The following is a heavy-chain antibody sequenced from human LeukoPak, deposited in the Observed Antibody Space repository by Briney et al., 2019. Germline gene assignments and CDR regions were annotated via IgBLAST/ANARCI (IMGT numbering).Heavy chain of an antibody. CDR3: AKDSSSWYNWFDP. D-gene: IGHD6-13*01. Sequence: GGSLRLSGAASGFTFSSYGMHWLRQAPGKGLEWVAVISYDGSNKYYADSVKGRFTISRDNSKNTLYLQMNSLRAEDTAVYYCAKDSSSWYNWFDPWGQGTLVAVSS. CDR1: GFTFSSYG. V-gene: IGHV3-30*18. CDR2: ISYDGSNK. J-gene: IGHJ5*02.